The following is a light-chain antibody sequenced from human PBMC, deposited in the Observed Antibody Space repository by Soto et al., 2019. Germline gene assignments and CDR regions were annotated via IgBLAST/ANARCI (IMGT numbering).Light chain of an antibody. V-gene: IGLV2-18*01. Sequence: SARTEPPCVCGSTGQTVTISCTGTSTDFVSYNRVSWYQQPPGTAPKLMIYEVSKRPSGVPDRFSGSKSGNTASLTISGLQAADEADYYCSLYTSENAYVFGTGTKVTVL. CDR2: EVS. J-gene: IGLJ1*01. CDR3: SLYTSENAYV. CDR1: STDFVSYNR.